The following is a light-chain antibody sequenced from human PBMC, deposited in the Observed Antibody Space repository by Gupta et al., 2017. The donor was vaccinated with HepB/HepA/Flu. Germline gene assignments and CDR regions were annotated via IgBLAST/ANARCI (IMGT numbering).Light chain of an antibody. Sequence: QSVLTQPPSVSGAPGQTVTISSAGRSSNIGADYDVHWYQQLPGAAPKLLIYGKKNRGSGVPDRFSGAKYGTSASVAITGLQAEDEADYYCQSEENSRSGVVFGGGTKVTVL. V-gene: IGLV1-40*01. CDR2: GKK. CDR3: QSEENSRSGVV. CDR1: SSNIGADYD. J-gene: IGLJ2*01.